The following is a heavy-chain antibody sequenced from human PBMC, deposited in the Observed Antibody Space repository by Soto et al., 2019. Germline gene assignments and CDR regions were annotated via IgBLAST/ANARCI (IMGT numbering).Heavy chain of an antibody. CDR1: GDSIITYY. CDR3: AREYTETVDGPTPFYFDY. Sequence: SXTLSPTFIVSGDSIITYYWSWIRQSAGKGLEWIGRTYISGDTNYNPSLKSRVTMSVDTSKNQLSLKLRSVTAADTAVYYCAREYTETVDGPTPFYFDYWGQGTPVTVSS. D-gene: IGHD6-19*01. V-gene: IGHV4-4*07. J-gene: IGHJ4*02. CDR2: TYISGDT.